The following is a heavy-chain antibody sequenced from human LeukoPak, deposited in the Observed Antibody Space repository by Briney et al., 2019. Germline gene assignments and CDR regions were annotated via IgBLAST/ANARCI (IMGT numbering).Heavy chain of an antibody. CDR2: ISAYNGNT. V-gene: IGHV1-18*01. D-gene: IGHD6-13*01. Sequence: ASGKVSCKASGDTFSNYGITWVRQAPGQGLEWMGWISAYNGNTNYAQKLQGRVTMTTDTSTSTAYMELRSLRSDDTAVYYCARDSSSWSHAEYCQHWGQGTLVTVSS. CDR3: ARDSSSWSHAEYCQH. CDR1: GDTFSNYG. J-gene: IGHJ1*01.